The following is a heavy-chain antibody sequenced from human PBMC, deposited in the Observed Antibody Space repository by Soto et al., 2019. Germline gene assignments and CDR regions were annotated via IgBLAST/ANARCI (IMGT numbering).Heavy chain of an antibody. V-gene: IGHV3-33*01. CDR1: GFTFSGYG. J-gene: IGHJ3*01. D-gene: IGHD3-10*01. CDR3: ARTHGSHDAFDL. CDR2: IWYDGSNL. Sequence: QVQLVESGGGAVQPGRSLRLSCAASGFTFSGYGMHWVRQAPGKGLEWVAVIWYDGSNLHYADSVTGRFTISRDNSESRMDLQMNSLRVEDTAVYYCARTHGSHDAFDLWGQGTVVAVSS.